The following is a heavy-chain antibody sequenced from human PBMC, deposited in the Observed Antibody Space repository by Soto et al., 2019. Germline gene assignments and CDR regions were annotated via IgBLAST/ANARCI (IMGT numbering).Heavy chain of an antibody. V-gene: IGHV3-15*07. J-gene: IGHJ4*02. Sequence: GGSPRLSCAASGFTFSNAWMNWVRQAPGKGLEWVGRIKSKTDGGTTDYAAPVKGRFTISRDDSKNTLYLQMNSLKTEDTAVYYCTTDPVTMIVVVPSSGWGQGTLVTVSS. CDR1: GFTFSNAW. CDR3: TTDPVTMIVVVPSSG. D-gene: IGHD3-22*01. CDR2: IKSKTDGGTT.